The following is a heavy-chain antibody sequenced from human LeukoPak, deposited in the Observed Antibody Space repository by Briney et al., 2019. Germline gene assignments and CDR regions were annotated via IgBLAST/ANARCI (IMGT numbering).Heavy chain of an antibody. D-gene: IGHD2-2*01. CDR1: GYTFTSYG. J-gene: IGHJ4*02. V-gene: IGHV1-18*01. CDR3: ARDYRGHCSSTSCWALFDY. CDR2: ISAYNGNT. Sequence: GASVKVSCKASGYTFTSYGISWVRQAPGQGLEWMGWISAYNGNTNYAQKLQGRATMTTDTSTSTAYMELRSLRSDDTAVYYCARDYRGHCSSTSCWALFDYWGQGTLVTVSS.